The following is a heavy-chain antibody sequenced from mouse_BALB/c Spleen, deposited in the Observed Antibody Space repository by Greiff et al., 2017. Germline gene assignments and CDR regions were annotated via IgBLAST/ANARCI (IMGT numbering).Heavy chain of an antibody. V-gene: IGHV1-9*01. CDR3: ARGDYRYDYFDY. CDR1: GYTFSSYW. J-gene: IGHJ2*01. D-gene: IGHD2-14*01. CDR2: ILPGSGST. Sequence: QVQLQQSGAELMKPGASVKISCKATGYTFSSYWIEWVKQRPGHGLEWIGEILPGSGSTNYNEKFKGKATFTADTSSNTAYMQLSSLTSEDSAVYYCARGDYRYDYFDYWGQGTTLTVSS.